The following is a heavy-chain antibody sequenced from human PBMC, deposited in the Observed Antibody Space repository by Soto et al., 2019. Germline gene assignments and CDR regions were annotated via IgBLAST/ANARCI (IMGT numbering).Heavy chain of an antibody. CDR2: ISASSTTI. J-gene: IGHJ4*02. Sequence: WGSMGLSCAASGFIFRSYYMNWVRQVPGKGLEWVSYISASSTTIYYADSVKGRFTISRDNAKNSLYLQMNSLGDEDTSVYYCARDMMSTVGYWGQGTLVTVSS. D-gene: IGHD3-16*01. V-gene: IGHV3-48*02. CDR1: GFIFRSYY. CDR3: ARDMMSTVGY.